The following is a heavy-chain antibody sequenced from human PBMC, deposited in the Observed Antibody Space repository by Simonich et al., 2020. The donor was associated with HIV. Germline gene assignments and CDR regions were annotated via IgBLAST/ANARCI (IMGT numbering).Heavy chain of an antibody. V-gene: IGHV3-20*04. CDR1: GFTFDDYG. D-gene: IGHD2-2*01. J-gene: IGHJ4*02. Sequence: PGGSLRLSCAASGFTFDDYGLNCVHQAPGKGLDLVSGINWNGDSTCYADSVKGRFTIYRDNAKNSLFLQMNSLRAEDTAFYYCARDDCSSASCALGFDYWGQGTQVTVSS. CDR2: INWNGDST. CDR3: ARDDCSSASCALGFDY.